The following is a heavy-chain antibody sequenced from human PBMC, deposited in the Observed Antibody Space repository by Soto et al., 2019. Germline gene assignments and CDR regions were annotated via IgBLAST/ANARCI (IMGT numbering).Heavy chain of an antibody. CDR2: IIPILGIA. V-gene: IGHV1-69*02. CDR3: ARPSNPRVFGGLLSEPNWFDP. J-gene: IGHJ5*02. D-gene: IGHD3-10*02. CDR1: GGTFSSYT. Sequence: QVQLVQSGAEVKKPGSSVKVSCKASGGTFSSYTISWVRQAPGQELEWMGRIIPILGIANYAQKFQGRVTIPADKSTSTAYMELSSLRSEDTAVYYCARPSNPRVFGGLLSEPNWFDPWGQGTLVTVSS.